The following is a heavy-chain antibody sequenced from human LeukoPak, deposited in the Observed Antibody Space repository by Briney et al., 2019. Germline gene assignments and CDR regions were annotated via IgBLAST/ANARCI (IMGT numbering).Heavy chain of an antibody. Sequence: PGGSLRLSCAASGFTFSSYGMHWVRQAPGKGLEWVAVISYDGSNKYYADSVKGRFTISRDNSKNTLYLQMNSLRAEDTAVYYCAKEWLAGDDPPSSSWYPNFDYWGQGTLVTVSS. V-gene: IGHV3-30*18. CDR2: ISYDGSNK. CDR3: AKEWLAGDDPPSSSWYPNFDY. D-gene: IGHD6-13*01. CDR1: GFTFSSYG. J-gene: IGHJ4*02.